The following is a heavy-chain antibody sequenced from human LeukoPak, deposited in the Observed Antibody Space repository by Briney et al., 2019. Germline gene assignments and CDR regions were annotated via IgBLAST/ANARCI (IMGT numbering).Heavy chain of an antibody. J-gene: IGHJ6*03. CDR1: GFTFSSYS. Sequence: PGGSLRLSCAASGFTFSSYSMNWVRQAPGKGLEWVSYISSSSSTIYYADSVKGRFTISRDNAKNSLYLQMNSLRAEDTAVYYCARGQTDLRFLEWLSRDGYYYYYMDVWGKGTTVTVSS. CDR2: ISSSSSTI. V-gene: IGHV3-48*01. D-gene: IGHD3-3*01. CDR3: ARGQTDLRFLEWLSRDGYYYYYMDV.